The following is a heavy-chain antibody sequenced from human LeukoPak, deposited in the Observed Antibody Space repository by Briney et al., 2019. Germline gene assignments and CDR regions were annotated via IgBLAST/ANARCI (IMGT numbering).Heavy chain of an antibody. V-gene: IGHV3-7*01. CDR2: INQGGNEK. CDR3: ARDSYTLALGVLGRLAI. CDR1: GFTFTDHW. D-gene: IGHD3-10*01. Sequence: GGSLRLSCATSGFTFTDHWMMWVRQAPGKGLEWVGNINQGGNEKYYGDSVKGRFTFSRDNAKKSIYLQMNSLRAEDTAVYYCARDSYTLALGVLGRLAIWGQGTLVTVSS. J-gene: IGHJ4*02.